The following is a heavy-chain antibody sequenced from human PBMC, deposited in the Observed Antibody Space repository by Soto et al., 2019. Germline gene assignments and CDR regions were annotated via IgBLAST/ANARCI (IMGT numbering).Heavy chain of an antibody. Sequence: SETLSLTCTVSGGSVSSGSYYWSRIPHPPGKGLEWIGYIYYSVSPNYNPHLKSRVTISVDTSKTKFSLKLSPVPAADTAVYYYAREQKVPGRYYHGMDVWGQGTTVT. CDR1: GGSVSSGSYY. V-gene: IGHV4-61*01. CDR2: IYYSVSP. D-gene: IGHD3-10*01. J-gene: IGHJ6*02. CDR3: AREQKVPGRYYHGMDV.